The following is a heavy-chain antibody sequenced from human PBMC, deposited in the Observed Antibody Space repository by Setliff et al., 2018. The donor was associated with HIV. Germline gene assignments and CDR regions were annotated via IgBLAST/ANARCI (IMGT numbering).Heavy chain of an antibody. CDR3: ATDGSVVVVAGSGFDP. Sequence: ASVKVSCKASGDTFSGHYMHWVRQAPGQGLEWLGWINPNSGGTKYAQKFQGRLTMTRDTSITTVYMELSRLGSDDTAVYYCATDGSVVVVAGSGFDPWGQGTLVTVSS. CDR2: INPNSGGT. V-gene: IGHV1-2*02. CDR1: GDTFSGHY. J-gene: IGHJ5*02. D-gene: IGHD2-15*01.